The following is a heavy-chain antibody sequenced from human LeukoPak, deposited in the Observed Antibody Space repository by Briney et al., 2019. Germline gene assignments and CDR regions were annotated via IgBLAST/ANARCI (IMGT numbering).Heavy chain of an antibody. CDR1: GFTFSSCS. D-gene: IGHD4-17*01. V-gene: IGHV3-74*01. CDR2: IKSDGRNT. J-gene: IGHJ3*02. CDR3: TRGIYGVFFI. Sequence: PGGSLRLSCAASGFTFSSCSMDWVRHAPGEGLGWVSRIKSDGRNTLYAHSVKGGFNISRENDKNTVYLKKSSLRGEDTAVYYCTRGIYGVFFIWGEGTIVSVSS.